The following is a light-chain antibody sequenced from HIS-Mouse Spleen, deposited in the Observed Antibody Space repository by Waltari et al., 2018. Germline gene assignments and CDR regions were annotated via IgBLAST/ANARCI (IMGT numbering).Light chain of an antibody. Sequence: SSELTQDPAVSVALGQTVRITCQGDRLRSYYASWYQQKPGQAPVLFIYGKNNRPSGIPDRFSGSSSGNTASLTITGAQAEDEADYYCNSRDSSGNHWVFGGGTKLTVL. CDR1: RLRSYY. V-gene: IGLV3-19*01. J-gene: IGLJ3*02. CDR2: GKN. CDR3: NSRDSSGNHWV.